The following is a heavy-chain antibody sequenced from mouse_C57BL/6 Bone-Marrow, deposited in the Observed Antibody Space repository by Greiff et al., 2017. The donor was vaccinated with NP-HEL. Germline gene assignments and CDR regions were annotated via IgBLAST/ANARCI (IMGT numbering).Heavy chain of an antibody. Sequence: VQLQQSGAELARPGASVKLSCKASGYTFTSYGISWVKQSTGQGLEWIGEIYPRSGNTYYNEKFKGKATLTADKSSSTAYMELRSLTSEDSAVYFCARFLIYYYGSSFDYWGQGTTLTVSS. D-gene: IGHD1-1*01. CDR3: ARFLIYYYGSSFDY. CDR2: IYPRSGNT. CDR1: GYTFTSYG. J-gene: IGHJ2*01. V-gene: IGHV1-81*01.